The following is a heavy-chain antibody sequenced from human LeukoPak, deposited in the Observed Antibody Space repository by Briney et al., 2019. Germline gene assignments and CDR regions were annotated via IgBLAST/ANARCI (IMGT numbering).Heavy chain of an antibody. J-gene: IGHJ6*03. V-gene: IGHV1-2*02. D-gene: IGHD2-2*01. Sequence: ASVKVSCKASGYTFTGYYMHWVRQAPGQGLEWMGWINPNSGGTNYAQKFQGRVTMTRDTSISTPYMELSRLRSDDTAVYYCARVVPYCSSTSCSRGGYYYYYYMDVWGKGTTVTVSS. CDR3: ARVVPYCSSTSCSRGGYYYYYYMDV. CDR1: GYTFTGYY. CDR2: INPNSGGT.